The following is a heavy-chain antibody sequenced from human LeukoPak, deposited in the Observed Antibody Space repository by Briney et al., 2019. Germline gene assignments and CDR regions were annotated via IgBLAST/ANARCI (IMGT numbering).Heavy chain of an antibody. J-gene: IGHJ4*02. V-gene: IGHV3-30*18. CDR3: AKRGDSSGYPSYFDY. CDR2: ISYDGSDK. Sequence: GGSLRLSCAASGFTFRSYGMHWVRQAPGKGLEWVAVISYDGSDKYYADSVKGRFTISRDNSKNTLYLQMDSLRAEDTAVYYCAKRGDSSGYPSYFDYWGQGTLVTVSS. D-gene: IGHD3-22*01. CDR1: GFTFRSYG.